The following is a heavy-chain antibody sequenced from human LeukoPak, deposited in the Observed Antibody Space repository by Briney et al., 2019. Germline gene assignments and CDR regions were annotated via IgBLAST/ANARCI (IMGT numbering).Heavy chain of an antibody. CDR3: ARGDYYDSSGYYVDAFDV. CDR2: ISGDGGST. J-gene: IGHJ3*01. Sequence: GGSLRLSCAASGFTFDAYAMHWVRQAPGKGLEWVSLISGDGGSTYYADSVKGRFTISRDNAKNSLYLQMNSLRAEDTAVYYCARGDYYDSSGYYVDAFDVWGQGTMVTVSS. D-gene: IGHD3-22*01. CDR1: GFTFDAYA. V-gene: IGHV3-43*02.